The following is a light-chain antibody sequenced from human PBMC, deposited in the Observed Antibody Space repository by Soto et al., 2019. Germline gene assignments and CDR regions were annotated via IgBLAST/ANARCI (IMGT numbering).Light chain of an antibody. CDR1: QSVSTN. J-gene: IGKJ2*01. Sequence: EIVMTQSPATLSVSPGERATLSCRASQSVSTNLGWYQQRPGQAPWLLIYGASTRATGIPARFSGSGSGTEFTLTISSLQSEDFALYYCQQYDYWYTFGQGTKLEIK. V-gene: IGKV3-15*01. CDR3: QQYDYWYT. CDR2: GAS.